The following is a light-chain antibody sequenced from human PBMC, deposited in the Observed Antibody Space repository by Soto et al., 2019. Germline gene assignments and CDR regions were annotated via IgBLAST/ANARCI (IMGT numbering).Light chain of an antibody. CDR1: QSVSSSY. CDR2: GAS. Sequence: EIVLTQSPGTLSLSPGERATLSCRASQSVSSSYASWHQQTPGQAPRLLIYGASSSATVIPARVSGSGSGTDFTLTITRLEPDDFAVYYCQQYCSSHHTFGQGTKVDIK. V-gene: IGKV3-20*01. J-gene: IGKJ1*01. CDR3: QQYCSSHHT.